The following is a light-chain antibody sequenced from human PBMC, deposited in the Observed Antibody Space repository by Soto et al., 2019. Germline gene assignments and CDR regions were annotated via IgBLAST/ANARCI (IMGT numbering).Light chain of an antibody. J-gene: IGKJ1*01. V-gene: IGKV1-5*03. CDR2: KAS. CDR3: HQYNDPWT. Sequence: IQMTQSTSTLSACVGDRVTITCRASQSISTWLAWYQQRPGKAPKLLIYKASTLESGVPSRFSGSGSGTEFTLTISSLQPDDFATYYCHQYNDPWTFGQGTKVEIK. CDR1: QSISTW.